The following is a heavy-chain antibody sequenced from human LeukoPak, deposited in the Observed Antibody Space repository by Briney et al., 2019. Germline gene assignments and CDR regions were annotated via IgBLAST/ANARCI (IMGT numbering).Heavy chain of an antibody. J-gene: IGHJ4*02. D-gene: IGHD3-10*01. V-gene: IGHV3-48*03. CDR3: ARDDYGSGSWSDY. CDR1: GFTFSSYE. Sequence: GGSLRLSCAASGFTFSSYEMNWVRQAPEKGLEWVSYISSSGSTIYYADSVKGRFTISRDNAKNSLYLQMNSLRAEDTALYYCARDDYGSGSWSDYWGQGTLVTVSS. CDR2: ISSSGSTI.